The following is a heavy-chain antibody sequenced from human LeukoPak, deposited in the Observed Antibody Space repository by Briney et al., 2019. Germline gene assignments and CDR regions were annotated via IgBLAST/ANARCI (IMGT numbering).Heavy chain of an antibody. Sequence: ASVTVSCKASGYTFTSYGISWVRQAPGQGLEGLGWISAYNGNTNYAQKLQGRVTMTTDTSTSTAYMELRSLRSDDTAVYYCARDVVVTAIPYYYYGIDVWGQGTTVTVSS. V-gene: IGHV1-18*01. D-gene: IGHD2-21*02. CDR3: ARDVVVTAIPYYYYGIDV. CDR1: GYTFTSYG. J-gene: IGHJ6*02. CDR2: ISAYNGNT.